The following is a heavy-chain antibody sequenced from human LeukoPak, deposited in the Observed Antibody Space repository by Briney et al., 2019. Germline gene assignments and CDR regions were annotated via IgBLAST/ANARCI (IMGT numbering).Heavy chain of an antibody. CDR1: GFTFSDYY. D-gene: IGHD5-18*01. J-gene: IGHJ4*02. CDR3: ARARGYTSVGNY. CDR2: ISSSSSTV. Sequence: GGSLRLSCAASGFTFSDYYMSWIRQAPGKGLEWVSYISSSSSTVYYADPVKGRFTISRDNAKNSLYLQMNSLRAEDTAVYYCARARGYTSVGNYWGQGTLVTVSS. V-gene: IGHV3-11*04.